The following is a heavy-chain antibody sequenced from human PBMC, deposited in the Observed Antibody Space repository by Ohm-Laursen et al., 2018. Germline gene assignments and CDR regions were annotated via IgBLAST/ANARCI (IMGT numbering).Heavy chain of an antibody. Sequence: SLRLSCAASGFTFNSYSMNWVRQAPGKGLEWVSSISSSSSYIYYADSVKGRFTISRDNAKNSLYLQMNSLRAEDTAVYYCAGDLADSSGAPFDPWGQGTLVTVSS. V-gene: IGHV3-21*01. J-gene: IGHJ5*02. D-gene: IGHD3-22*01. CDR1: GFTFNSYS. CDR3: AGDLADSSGAPFDP. CDR2: ISSSSSYI.